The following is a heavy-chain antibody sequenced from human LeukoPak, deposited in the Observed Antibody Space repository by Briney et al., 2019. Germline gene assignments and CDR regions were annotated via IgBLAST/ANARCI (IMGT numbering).Heavy chain of an antibody. D-gene: IGHD2-2*01. CDR1: GFTFGDYA. J-gene: IGHJ6*02. V-gene: IGHV3-9*01. CDR2: ISWNSGSI. Sequence: TGRSLRLSCAASGFTFGDYAMHWVRQAPGKGLEWVSGISWNSGSIVYADSVKGRFTISRDNAKNSLNLQMYSLRAEDTALYYCAKDHKVVSYYYGMDVWGQGITVTVSS. CDR3: AKDHKVVSYYYGMDV.